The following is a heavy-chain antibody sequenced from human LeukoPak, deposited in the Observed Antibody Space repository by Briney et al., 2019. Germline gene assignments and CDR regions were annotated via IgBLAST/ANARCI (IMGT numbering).Heavy chain of an antibody. V-gene: IGHV3-74*01. J-gene: IGHJ4*02. CDR1: GFTFSSYG. CDR2: ISSDGSGT. Sequence: PGGSLRLSCAASGFTFSSYGMHWVRQAPGKGLVWVSRISSDGSGTSYADSVKGRFTISRDNAKNTLYLQMNSLRAEDTGVYYCARANHPTYYASSGYYQDYWGQGTLVTVSS. CDR3: ARANHPTYYASSGYYQDY. D-gene: IGHD3-22*01.